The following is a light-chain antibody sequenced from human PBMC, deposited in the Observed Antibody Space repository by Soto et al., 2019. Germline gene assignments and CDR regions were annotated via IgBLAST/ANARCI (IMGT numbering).Light chain of an antibody. Sequence: QSVLTQSPSASASLGASVKLTCTLSSGHSNYAIAWHQQQPEKGPRYLMKVNSGGSHIKGDGIPDRFSGSSSGAERYLFISSIQCEDEADYYGQTWGTGSAIVVFGGGTQLTVL. CDR2: VNSGGSH. CDR1: SGHSNYA. V-gene: IGLV4-69*01. CDR3: QTWGTGSAIVV. J-gene: IGLJ7*01.